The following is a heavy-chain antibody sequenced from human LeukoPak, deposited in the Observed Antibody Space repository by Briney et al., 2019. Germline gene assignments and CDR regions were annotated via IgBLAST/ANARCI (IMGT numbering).Heavy chain of an antibody. CDR3: ASDPSSARYMAAAGYDY. D-gene: IGHD6-13*01. Sequence: GASVKVSCKASGYTFTSYDINWVRQATGQGLEWMGRIIPILGIADYAQKFQGRVTITADISTSTAYMELSSLRSEDTAVYYCASDPSSARYMAAAGYDYWGQGTLVTVSS. CDR1: GYTFTSYD. J-gene: IGHJ4*02. CDR2: IIPILGIA. V-gene: IGHV1-69*04.